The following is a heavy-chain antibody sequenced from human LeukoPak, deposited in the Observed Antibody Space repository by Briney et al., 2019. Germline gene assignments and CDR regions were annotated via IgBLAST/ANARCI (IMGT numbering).Heavy chain of an antibody. CDR1: GFTFSSSG. V-gene: IGHV3-7*01. D-gene: IGHD5-12*01. CDR3: AREYN. Sequence: GGSLRLSCAASGFTFSSSGMNWVRQAPGKGLEWVASIKQDGSEKNYVDSVKGRFTISRDNAKNSLYLQMNSLTAEDTAVYYCAREYNWGQGTLVAVSS. CDR2: IKQDGSEK. J-gene: IGHJ4*02.